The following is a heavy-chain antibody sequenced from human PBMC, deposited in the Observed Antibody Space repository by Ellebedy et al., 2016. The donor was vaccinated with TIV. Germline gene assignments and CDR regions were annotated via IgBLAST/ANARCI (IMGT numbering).Heavy chain of an antibody. Sequence: GESLKISCAASGFTVSGNYMNWVRQAPGKGLEWVSSISTISDDVHHADSVKGRFTISRDNAKNSIYLQMNNLRPEDTAVYYCARFSRGAPFVDYLYYMDVWGKGTAVTVSS. D-gene: IGHD2-15*01. J-gene: IGHJ6*03. V-gene: IGHV3-21*01. CDR1: GFTVSGNY. CDR2: ISTISDDV. CDR3: ARFSRGAPFVDYLYYMDV.